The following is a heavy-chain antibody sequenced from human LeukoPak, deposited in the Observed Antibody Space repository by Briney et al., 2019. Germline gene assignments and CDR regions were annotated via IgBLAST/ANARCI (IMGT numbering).Heavy chain of an antibody. D-gene: IGHD6-13*01. V-gene: IGHV3-53*01. Sequence: GGSLRLSCAASGFTVSSFYMNWVRQAPGKGLEWVSGIFSGGTTYYADSVKGRLSISRDNSRNILYLQMNSLRAEDTDVYYCARELLDSSSWPFFDSWGQGTLVTVSS. CDR2: IFSGGTT. J-gene: IGHJ4*02. CDR3: ARELLDSSSWPFFDS. CDR1: GFTVSSFY.